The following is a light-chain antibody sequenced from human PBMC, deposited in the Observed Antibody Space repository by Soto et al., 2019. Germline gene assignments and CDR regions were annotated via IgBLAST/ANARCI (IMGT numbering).Light chain of an antibody. V-gene: IGKV4-1*01. CDR2: WAS. CDR3: QQYYSSWT. Sequence: DIVMTQSPDSLAVSLGERATINCKSSQSVLYSSNNKNYLAWYQQKAGQPPKLLFYWASTRESGVPDRFSGSGSGTDFTLTISSLQAEDVAVYYCQQYYSSWTFGQGTKVEIK. CDR1: QSVLYSSNNKNY. J-gene: IGKJ1*01.